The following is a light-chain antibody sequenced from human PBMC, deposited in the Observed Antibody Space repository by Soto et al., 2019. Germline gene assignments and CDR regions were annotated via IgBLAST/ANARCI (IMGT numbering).Light chain of an antibody. CDR1: SSNIGSKT. CDR3: AAWDDSLNGVV. J-gene: IGLJ2*01. CDR2: SIN. Sequence: HSVLTQPPSASGTPGQRVTISCSGSSSNIGSKTVNWYQQLPGTSPKLLIYSINQRPSGVPDRFSGSKSGTSASLAISGLQSEDEADYYCAAWDDSLNGVVFGGGTTLTVL. V-gene: IGLV1-44*01.